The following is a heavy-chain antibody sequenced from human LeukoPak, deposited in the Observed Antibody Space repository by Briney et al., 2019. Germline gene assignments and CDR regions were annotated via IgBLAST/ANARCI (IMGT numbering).Heavy chain of an antibody. Sequence: PGGSLRLSCAASGFTFSSYGMHWVRQAPGKGLEWVAVIWYGGSNKYYADSVKGRFTISRDNSKNTLYLQMNSLRAEDTAVYYCAKDGAAAGIYYFDYWGQGTLVTVSS. CDR2: IWYGGSNK. J-gene: IGHJ4*02. V-gene: IGHV3-30*02. CDR1: GFTFSSYG. CDR3: AKDGAAAGIYYFDY. D-gene: IGHD6-13*01.